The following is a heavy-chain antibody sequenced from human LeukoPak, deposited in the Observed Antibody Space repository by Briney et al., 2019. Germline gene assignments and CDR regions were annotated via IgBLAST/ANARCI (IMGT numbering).Heavy chain of an antibody. CDR1: GGTFSTYA. Sequence: SVTVSCKTSGGTFSTYAISWVRQAPGQGLEWMGGIIPIFGTGNYAQKFQGRVTITADESTSTAFMELSSLRSEDTAVYYCARGLGDSSGYYYSDNWGQGTLVTVSS. D-gene: IGHD3-22*01. V-gene: IGHV1-69*13. CDR2: IIPIFGTG. J-gene: IGHJ4*02. CDR3: ARGLGDSSGYYYSDN.